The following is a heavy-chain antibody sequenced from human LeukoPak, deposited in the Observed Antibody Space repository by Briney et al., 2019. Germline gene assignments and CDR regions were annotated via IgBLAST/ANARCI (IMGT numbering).Heavy chain of an antibody. J-gene: IGHJ4*02. CDR1: GFTFSSYA. V-gene: IGHV3-30*07. D-gene: IGHD6-19*01. Sequence: GRSLRLSCAASGFTFSSYAMHWVRQAPGRGLEWVAVISYDGSNKYYADSVEGRFTISRDNSKNTLYLQMNSLRAEDTAIYYCAKSNLPYSSGWYYFDYWGQGTLVTVSS. CDR3: AKSNLPYSSGWYYFDY. CDR2: ISYDGSNK.